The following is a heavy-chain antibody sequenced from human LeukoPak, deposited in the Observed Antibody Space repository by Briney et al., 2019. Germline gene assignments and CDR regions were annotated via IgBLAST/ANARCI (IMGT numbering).Heavy chain of an antibody. J-gene: IGHJ4*02. Sequence: SETLSLTCTVTGGSISSSSYYWGWIRQPPGKGLEWIGSIYYSGSTYYNPSLKSRVTISVDTSKNQFSLKLSSVTAADTAVYYCARRPRYCGGDCIDYWGQGTLVTVSS. CDR1: GGSISSSSYY. CDR3: ARRPRYCGGDCIDY. D-gene: IGHD2-21*02. V-gene: IGHV4-39*01. CDR2: IYYSGST.